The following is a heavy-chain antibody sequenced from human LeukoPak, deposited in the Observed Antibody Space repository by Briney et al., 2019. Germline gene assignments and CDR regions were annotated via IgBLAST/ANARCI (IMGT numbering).Heavy chain of an antibody. CDR1: GYTFTTYR. CDR2: ISAYNGNT. J-gene: IGHJ4*02. V-gene: IGHV1-18*01. Sequence: ASVKVSCKASGYTFTTYRITWVRQAPGQGLEWMGWISAYNGNTNYPQMLQGRVTMTTDTSTTTAYMELRSLRSDDTAVYYCARDYYGSGSYDYWGQGTLVTVSS. CDR3: ARDYYGSGSYDY. D-gene: IGHD3-10*01.